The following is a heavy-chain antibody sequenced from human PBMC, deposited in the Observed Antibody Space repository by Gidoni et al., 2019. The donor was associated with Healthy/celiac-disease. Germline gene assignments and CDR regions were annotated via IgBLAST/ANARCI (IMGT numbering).Heavy chain of an antibody. V-gene: IGHV3-21*01. J-gene: IGHJ6*02. CDR1: GFTFISYS. Sequence: EVQLVESGGGLVKPGGSLRLSCAASGFTFISYSMNWVRQAPGKGLEWVSSISSSSSYIYYADSVKGRFTISRDNAKNSLYLQMNSLRAEDTAVYYCARSRLVNRYYYYGMDVWGQGTTVTVSS. CDR3: ARSRLVNRYYYYGMDV. D-gene: IGHD3-9*01. CDR2: ISSSSSYI.